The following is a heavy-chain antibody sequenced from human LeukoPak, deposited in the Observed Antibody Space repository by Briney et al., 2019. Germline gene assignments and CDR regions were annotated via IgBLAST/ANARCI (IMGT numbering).Heavy chain of an antibody. Sequence: SETLSLTCTVSGGSISSYYWSWIRQPSGKGLEWIGYIHYSGSTNYNPSLKSRVTISVDTSKNQFSLKLTSVTAADTAVYYCARGRRYCSGGSCYQRRFDYWGQGTLVTVSS. D-gene: IGHD2-15*01. CDR3: ARGRRYCSGGSCYQRRFDY. J-gene: IGHJ4*02. CDR1: GGSISSYY. V-gene: IGHV4-59*01. CDR2: IHYSGST.